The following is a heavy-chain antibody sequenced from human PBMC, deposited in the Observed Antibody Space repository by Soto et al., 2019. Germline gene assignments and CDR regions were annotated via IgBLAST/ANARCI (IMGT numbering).Heavy chain of an antibody. J-gene: IGHJ4*02. CDR1: GYTFTSYY. CDR2: INSSGGST. D-gene: IGHD4-17*01. Sequence: QVQLVQSGAEVKKPGASVKVSCKASGYTFTSYYMYWVRQAPGQGLEWLGIINSSGGSTDYAQKFQGRVTMTRDTSTSTVYMELSSLRSEDTAVYYCAREVTTVTRCFDYWGQGTLVTVSS. V-gene: IGHV1-46*01. CDR3: AREVTTVTRCFDY.